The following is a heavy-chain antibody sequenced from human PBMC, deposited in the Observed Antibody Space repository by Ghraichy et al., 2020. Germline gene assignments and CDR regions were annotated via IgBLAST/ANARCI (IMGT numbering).Heavy chain of an antibody. Sequence: GWSLRLSCAASGFTFSSYDLNWVRQAPGKGLEWVSYISTNGRTIQYADSVKGRFTVSRDNSKNLLYLQMNSLRAEDTAVYHCARGLQYFDDNGGQGTLVTVSS. V-gene: IGHV3-48*03. J-gene: IGHJ4*02. CDR2: ISTNGRTI. CDR3: ARGLQYFDDN. D-gene: IGHD3-9*01. CDR1: GFTFSSYD.